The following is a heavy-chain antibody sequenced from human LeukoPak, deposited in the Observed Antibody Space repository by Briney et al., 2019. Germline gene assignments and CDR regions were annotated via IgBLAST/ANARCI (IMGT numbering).Heavy chain of an antibody. CDR3: AGTTMNKGGFDY. D-gene: IGHD3-22*01. J-gene: IGHJ4*02. CDR2: IYYSGST. Sequence: PSETLSLTCTVSGGSISSSSYYWGWIRQPPGKGLEWIGSIYYSGSTFYNPSLKSRVTISVDTSKNQFSLKLSSVTAADTAVYYCAGTTMNKGGFDYWGQGTLVTVSS. CDR1: GGSISSSSYY. V-gene: IGHV4-39*01.